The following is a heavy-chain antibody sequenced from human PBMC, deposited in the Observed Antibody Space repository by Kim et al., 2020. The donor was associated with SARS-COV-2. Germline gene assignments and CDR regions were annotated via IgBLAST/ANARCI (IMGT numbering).Heavy chain of an antibody. D-gene: IGHD2-2*01. CDR3: ARGQPLDY. Sequence: SETLSLTCSVSGGSIRSGGKFWTWIRQHPAKGLEWIGYISYSGNSHYTPSLRSRVIISLQTSKNQFSLKLSSVTAADTPVYYCARGQPLDYWGQGILVT. CDR2: ISYSGNS. J-gene: IGHJ4*02. CDR1: GGSIRSGGKF. V-gene: IGHV4-31*03.